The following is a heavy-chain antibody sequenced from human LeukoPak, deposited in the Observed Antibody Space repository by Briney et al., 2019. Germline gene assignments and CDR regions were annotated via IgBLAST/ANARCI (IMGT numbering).Heavy chain of an antibody. CDR2: ISAYNGNT. CDR1: GYTFTSYG. Sequence: GASVKVSCKASGYTFTSYGISWVRQAPGQGLEWMGWISAYNGNTNYAQKLQGRVTMTTDTSTSTAYMELRRLRSDDTAVYYCARQTDYDYVWGSYRFDYWGQGTLVTVFS. V-gene: IGHV1-18*01. D-gene: IGHD3-16*02. J-gene: IGHJ4*02. CDR3: ARQTDYDYVWGSYRFDY.